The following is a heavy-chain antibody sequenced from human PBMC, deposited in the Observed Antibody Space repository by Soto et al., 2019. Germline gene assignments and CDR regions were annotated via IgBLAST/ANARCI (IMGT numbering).Heavy chain of an antibody. J-gene: IGHJ6*02. CDR2: ISSSSSYI. D-gene: IGHD5-18*01. CDR1: GFTFSSYS. Sequence: GGSLRLSCAASGFTFSSYSMNWVRQAPGKGLEWVSSISSSSSYIYYADSVKGRFTISRDNAKNSLYLQMNSLRAEDTAVYYCARARYGPIDESYYYRCIDVWGQGTTVTVSS. V-gene: IGHV3-21*01. CDR3: ARARYGPIDESYYYRCIDV.